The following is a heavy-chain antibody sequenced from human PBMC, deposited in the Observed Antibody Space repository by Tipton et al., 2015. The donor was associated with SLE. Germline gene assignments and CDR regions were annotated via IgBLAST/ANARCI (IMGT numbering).Heavy chain of an antibody. CDR1: GGSISSGSYY. CDR3: ARGGALDYYYYGMDV. J-gene: IGHJ6*02. D-gene: IGHD1-1*01. CDR2: IYYSGST. V-gene: IGHV4-61*10. Sequence: TLSLTCTVSGGSISSGSYYWSWIRQPAGKGLEWIWYIYYSGSTNYNPSLKSRVTISVDTSKNQFSLKLSSVTAADTAVYYCARGGALDYYYYGMDVWGQGTTVTVSS.